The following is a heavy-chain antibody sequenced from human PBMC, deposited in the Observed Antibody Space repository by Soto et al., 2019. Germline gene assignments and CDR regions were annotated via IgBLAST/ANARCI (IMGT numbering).Heavy chain of an antibody. J-gene: IGHJ5*02. CDR1: GASIYNGGYF. V-gene: IGHV4-30-4*01. CDR2: IHNSGSP. CDR3: ARGPTTEKVDP. Sequence: QVQLQESGPGLVRPSQTLSLTCSVSGASIYNGGYFWSWIRQSPGKGLEWIGHIHNSGSPYNNPSLKSRFTISATPPMNQFPRALTPVTAAATAMYYWARGPTTEKVDPWGQGILVTVSS.